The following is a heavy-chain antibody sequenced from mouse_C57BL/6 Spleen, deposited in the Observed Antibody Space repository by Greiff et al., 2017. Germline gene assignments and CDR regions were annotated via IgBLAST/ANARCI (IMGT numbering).Heavy chain of an antibody. J-gene: IGHJ4*01. CDR2: IYPGDGDT. V-gene: IGHV1-80*01. CDR3: ATAQGTVRAMDY. Sequence: VQRVESGAELVKPGASVKISCKASGYAFSSYWMNWVKQRPGKGLEWIGQIYPGDGDTNYNGKVKGKATLTADKASSRAYMQLSSLTSEDSAVYFCATAQGTVRAMDYWGQGTSVTVSS. CDR1: GYAFSSYW. D-gene: IGHD3-2*02.